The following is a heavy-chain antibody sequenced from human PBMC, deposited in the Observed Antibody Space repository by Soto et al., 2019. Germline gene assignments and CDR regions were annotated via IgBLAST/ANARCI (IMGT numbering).Heavy chain of an antibody. Sequence: GGSLGFSCAGXGFCVNTAWLTWVXXXXXKGLEWVARLKGKSAGGTTDYAAPVTGRFTISSDDSKNTLYLQMNNLKIEDTAVYYCTTEFGFSSGQNDNWGQGTLVTVXS. D-gene: IGHD6-19*01. CDR1: GFCVNTAW. CDR2: LKGKSAGGTT. CDR3: TTEFGFSSGQNDN. J-gene: IGHJ4*02. V-gene: IGHV3-15*05.